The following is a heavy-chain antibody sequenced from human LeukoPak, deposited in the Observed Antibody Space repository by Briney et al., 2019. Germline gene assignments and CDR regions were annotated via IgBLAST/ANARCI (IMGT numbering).Heavy chain of an antibody. D-gene: IGHD2-15*01. J-gene: IGHJ6*02. CDR2: VFDSGRT. CDR1: GGSVSSGGYY. V-gene: IGHV4-61*08. CDR3: AGCYSFYYYGMDV. Sequence: PSETLSLTCTVSGGSVSSGGYYWSWIWQPPGKGLEWIGYVFDSGRTNYNPSLRSRVTISVDTSKNQFSLKLSSVTAADTAVYYCAGCYSFYYYGMDVWGQGTTVAVSS.